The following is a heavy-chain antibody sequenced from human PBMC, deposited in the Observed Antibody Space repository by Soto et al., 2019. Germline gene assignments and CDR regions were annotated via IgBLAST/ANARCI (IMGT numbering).Heavy chain of an antibody. CDR1: GGSISSGGYY. Sequence: PSETLSLTCSVSGGSISSGGYYWSWIRRHPGKGLEWIGYIYYSGSTYYNPSLKSRVTISVDTSKNQFSLNLSSVTAADTAVYYCARRRDGYNYYFDYWGQGTLVTVSS. J-gene: IGHJ4*02. CDR2: IYYSGST. CDR3: ARRRDGYNYYFDY. V-gene: IGHV4-31*03. D-gene: IGHD5-12*01.